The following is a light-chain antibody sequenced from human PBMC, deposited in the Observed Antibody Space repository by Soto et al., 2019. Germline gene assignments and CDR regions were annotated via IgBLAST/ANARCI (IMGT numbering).Light chain of an antibody. CDR2: DAS. V-gene: IGKV1-5*01. CDR3: MQSTQLPLT. CDR1: RSISDW. J-gene: IGKJ5*01. Sequence: DIQMTQSPSSLSPSVGYRFTITCRASRSISDWLAWYQQKPGKAPELLIFDASNLKSGVSSRFSGSGSGTEFTLKISRVEAEDAGVYYCMQSTQLPLTFGQGTRREIK.